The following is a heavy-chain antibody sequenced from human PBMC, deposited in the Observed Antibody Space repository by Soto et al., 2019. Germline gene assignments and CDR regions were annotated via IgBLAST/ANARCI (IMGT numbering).Heavy chain of an antibody. J-gene: IGHJ4*02. CDR1: GFTFSSYS. CDR3: ARDWAALPSSSSPLDY. Sequence: GGSLRLSCAASGFTFSSYSMNWVRQAPGKGLEWGSSISSSSSYIYYADSVKGRFTISRDNAKNSLYLQMNSLRAEDTAVYYCARDWAALPSSSSPLDYWGQGTLVTVSS. CDR2: ISSSSSYI. D-gene: IGHD6-6*01. V-gene: IGHV3-21*01.